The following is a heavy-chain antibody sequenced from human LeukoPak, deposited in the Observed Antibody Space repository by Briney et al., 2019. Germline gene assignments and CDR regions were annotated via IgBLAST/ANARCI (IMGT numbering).Heavy chain of an antibody. Sequence: GGSLRLSFAASGFTFSSYAMSWVRQAPGKGLEWVSAISGSGGSTYYADSVKGRFTISRDNSKNTLYLQMNSLRAEDTAVYYCAKRTGFLWFGDRSQHFDYWGQGTLVTVSS. CDR2: ISGSGGST. CDR3: AKRTGFLWFGDRSQHFDY. CDR1: GFTFSSYA. J-gene: IGHJ4*02. D-gene: IGHD3-10*01. V-gene: IGHV3-23*01.